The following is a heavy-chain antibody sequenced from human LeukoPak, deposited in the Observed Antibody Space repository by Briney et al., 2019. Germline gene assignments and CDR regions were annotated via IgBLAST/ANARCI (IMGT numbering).Heavy chain of an antibody. Sequence: ASVKVSCKASGYTFSRQYMHFVRQAPGQGLEWMGIINPSSGNTNYAQKFQGRVTMTRDTSTCTIYMDLSSLRSDDTAVYYCSTSVGGTEFDSWGQGALVTVSS. CDR1: GYTFSRQY. V-gene: IGHV1-46*01. CDR2: INPSSGNT. CDR3: STSVGGTEFDS. J-gene: IGHJ4*02. D-gene: IGHD3-16*01.